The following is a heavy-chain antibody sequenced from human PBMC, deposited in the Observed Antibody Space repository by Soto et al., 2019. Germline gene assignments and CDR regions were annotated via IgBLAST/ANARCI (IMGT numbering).Heavy chain of an antibody. CDR3: AREADYDIFTGPDY. V-gene: IGHV1-3*01. Sequence: EAPMEVSCKASGYRVTSYSIHLVRQAPGQRLEWMGWINAGNGNTKYSQKFQGRVTITRDTSASTAYMELTSLRSEDTAVYYCAREADYDIFTGPDYWGQGTLVTVSS. D-gene: IGHD3-9*01. J-gene: IGHJ4*02. CDR1: GYRVTSYS. CDR2: INAGNGNT.